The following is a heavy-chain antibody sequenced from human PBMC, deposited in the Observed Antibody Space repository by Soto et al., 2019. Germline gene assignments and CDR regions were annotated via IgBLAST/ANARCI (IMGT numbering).Heavy chain of an antibody. CDR1: GYTFTSYG. D-gene: IGHD2-15*01. CDR3: ARDEGCSGGSCYGWFDP. CDR2: ISAYNGNT. J-gene: IGHJ5*02. V-gene: IGHV1-18*01. Sequence: VASVKVSCKASGYTFTSYGISWVRQAPGQGLEWMGWISAYNGNTNYAQKLQGRVTMTTDTSTSTAYMELRSLRSDDTAVYYCARDEGCSGGSCYGWFDPWGQGTLVTVSS.